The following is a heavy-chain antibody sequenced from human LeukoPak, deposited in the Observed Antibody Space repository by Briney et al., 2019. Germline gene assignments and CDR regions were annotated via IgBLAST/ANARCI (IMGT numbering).Heavy chain of an antibody. CDR2: INQDGSEK. CDR3: ARDSKSVPSSTSCSFFDY. J-gene: IGHJ4*02. V-gene: IGHV3-7*01. D-gene: IGHD2-2*01. Sequence: GGSLRLSCAASGFTFSRYWMSWVRQAPGKGLEWVANINQDGSEKYYVDSVKGRFTISRDNVKNSLYLEMNSLRAKDTAVYYCARDSKSVPSSTSCSFFDYWGQGTLVTVSS. CDR1: GFTFSRYW.